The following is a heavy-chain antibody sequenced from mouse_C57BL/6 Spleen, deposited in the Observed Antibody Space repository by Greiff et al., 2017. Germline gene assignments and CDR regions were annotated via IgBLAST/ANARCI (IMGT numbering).Heavy chain of an antibody. CDR3: ARGYGSSLDPWFAY. V-gene: IGHV1-19*01. Sequence: VQLQQSGPVLVKPGASVKMSCKASGYTFTDYYMNWVKQSHGKSLEWIGVINPYNGGTSYNQKLKGKATLTVDKSSSTAYMELNSLTSEDSAVYYCARGYGSSLDPWFAYWGQGTLVTVSA. J-gene: IGHJ3*01. CDR1: GYTFTDYY. CDR2: INPYNGGT. D-gene: IGHD1-1*01.